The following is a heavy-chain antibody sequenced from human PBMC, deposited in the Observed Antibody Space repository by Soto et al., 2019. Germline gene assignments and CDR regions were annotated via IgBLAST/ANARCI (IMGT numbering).Heavy chain of an antibody. CDR1: GCTFSTYA. D-gene: IGHD2-15*01. V-gene: IGHV3-30-3*01. CDR2: ISYHGSNK. J-gene: IGHJ4*02. Sequence: GGSLRLSCAASGCTFSTYAMHWVRQAPGKGLAWVAIISYHGSNKYYADSVKGRFTISRDDPNNTLYLQMNSLRPEDTAVYYCARDLPQYCSAGSCYPDSWGQGTLVTVSS. CDR3: ARDLPQYCSAGSCYPDS.